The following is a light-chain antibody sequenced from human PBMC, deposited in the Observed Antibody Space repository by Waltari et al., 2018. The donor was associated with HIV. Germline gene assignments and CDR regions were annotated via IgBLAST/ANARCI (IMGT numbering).Light chain of an antibody. V-gene: IGLV2-23*02. Sequence: SPGQSITISCTGTSSDVGSYNFVSWYQQHPGKAPKLMIYEVSKRPSGVSNRFSGSKSGNTASLTISGLQAEDEADYYCCSYAGSSTWVFGGGTKLTVL. CDR3: CSYAGSSTWV. CDR1: SSDVGSYNF. CDR2: EVS. J-gene: IGLJ3*02.